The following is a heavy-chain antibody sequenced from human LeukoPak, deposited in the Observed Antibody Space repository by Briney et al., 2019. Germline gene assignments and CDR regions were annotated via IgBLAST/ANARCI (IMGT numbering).Heavy chain of an antibody. Sequence: PGGSLRLSCAASGFTLGPYAMHWVRQRPGKGLEWVAHINADGGRTFYADSVEGRFTISRDNAKNTLYLQMNSLRAEDTAVYYCARGSTQYSSGWYGLDYWGQGTLVTVSS. CDR2: INADGGRT. V-gene: IGHV3-43*02. D-gene: IGHD6-19*01. CDR3: ARGSTQYSSGWYGLDY. CDR1: GFTLGPYA. J-gene: IGHJ4*02.